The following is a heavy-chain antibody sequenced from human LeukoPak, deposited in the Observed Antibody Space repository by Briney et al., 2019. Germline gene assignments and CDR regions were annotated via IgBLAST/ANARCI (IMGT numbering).Heavy chain of an antibody. CDR2: IYYTGST. J-gene: IGHJ4*02. Sequence: SETLSLTCTVSGGSISSTSYYWGWIRQPPGKGLEWIGSIYYTGSTYYSPSLKSRVTISVDTSKNQFSLKLRSVTAADTAVYYCARRGRSTLWGQGTLVIVSS. V-gene: IGHV4-39*01. CDR1: GGSISSTSYY. D-gene: IGHD6-6*01. CDR3: ARRGRSTL.